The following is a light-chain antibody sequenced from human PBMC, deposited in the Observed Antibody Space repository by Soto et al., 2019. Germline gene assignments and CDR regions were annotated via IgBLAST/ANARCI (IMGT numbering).Light chain of an antibody. CDR1: QSVSSN. J-gene: IGKJ1*01. CDR2: GAS. Sequence: EIVRTQSPATLSVSPGERVTLSCRASQSVSSNLAWYHKKPGQAPWILISGASSRATGIPDRFSGSGSGTDFNLTLGRLETEDCAVYEGQQLGSSTWTFGQGTKGEIK. V-gene: IGKV3-20*01. CDR3: QQLGSSTWT.